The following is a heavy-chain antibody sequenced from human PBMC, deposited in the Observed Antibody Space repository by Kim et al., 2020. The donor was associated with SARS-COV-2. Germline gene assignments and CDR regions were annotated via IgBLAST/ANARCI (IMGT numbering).Heavy chain of an antibody. CDR1: GDSISTSPYY. CDR3: TSDSLGQHLALPDY. J-gene: IGHJ4*02. D-gene: IGHD6-13*01. CDR2: TYHTGST. V-gene: IGHV4-39*01. Sequence: SETLSLTCIVSGDSISTSPYYWSWIRQPPGKGLESIATTYHTGSTFYNPSLKSRVTISLETSKNQFSLTLYSVTAADTAIYYCTSDSLGQHLALPDYWGRGTLVTVAS.